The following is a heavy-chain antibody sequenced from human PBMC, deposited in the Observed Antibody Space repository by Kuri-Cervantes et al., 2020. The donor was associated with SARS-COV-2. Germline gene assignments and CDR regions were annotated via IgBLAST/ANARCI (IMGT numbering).Heavy chain of an antibody. CDR2: LSPVLRTT. CDR3: ARISSSWDRRFDY. Sequence: SVKVSCKASGDTFSAYAISWVRQAPGQGLEWMGRLSPVLRTTHYAQKFQGRLTITADNSTTTAYMDLGSLKSDDTAVYYCARISSSWDRRFDYWGQGTLVTVSS. J-gene: IGHJ4*02. D-gene: IGHD6-6*01. CDR1: GDTFSAYA. V-gene: IGHV1-69*04.